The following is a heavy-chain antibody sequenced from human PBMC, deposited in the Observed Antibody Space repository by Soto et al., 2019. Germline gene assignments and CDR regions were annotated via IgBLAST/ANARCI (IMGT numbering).Heavy chain of an antibody. CDR3: ARVTVRWVWLDP. CDR2: IYYSGST. D-gene: IGHD1-26*01. Sequence: SETLSLTCTVSGGSISSYYWSRIRQPPGKGLEWIGYIYYSGSTNYNPSLKSRVTISVDTSKNQFSLKLSSVTAADTAVYYCARVTVRWVWLDPWGQGTLVTVSS. CDR1: GGSISSYY. V-gene: IGHV4-59*01. J-gene: IGHJ5*02.